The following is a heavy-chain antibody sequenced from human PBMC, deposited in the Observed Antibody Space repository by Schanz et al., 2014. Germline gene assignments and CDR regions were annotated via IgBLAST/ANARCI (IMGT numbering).Heavy chain of an antibody. Sequence: QVQLVQSGAEVKKPGSSVKVSCKASGGTFSSYTISWVRQAPGQGLEWMGRIIPSLGLAKYEQKFQDKVTITADTSTTTAYMELSGLRSEDTAVYYCARGGGPEDVFDIWGQGTMVTVSS. J-gene: IGHJ3*02. V-gene: IGHV1-69*02. CDR2: IIPSLGLA. CDR3: ARGGGPEDVFDI. CDR1: GGTFSSYT. D-gene: IGHD2-15*01.